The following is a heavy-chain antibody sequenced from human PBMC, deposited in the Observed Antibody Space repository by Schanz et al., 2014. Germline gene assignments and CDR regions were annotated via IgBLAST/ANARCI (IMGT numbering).Heavy chain of an antibody. Sequence: EGQLLESGGGLIQPGGSLRLSCAASGFTFSSYAMSWVRQAPGKGLEWVSTISASGGSTYYADSVKGRFTVSRDSGQNSLYLQMNSLRAGDTAMYYCARRASCSRIGCPFDSWGQGTLVTVSS. V-gene: IGHV3-23*01. CDR1: GFTFSSYA. J-gene: IGHJ4*02. D-gene: IGHD2-2*01. CDR2: ISASGGST. CDR3: ARRASCSRIGCPFDS.